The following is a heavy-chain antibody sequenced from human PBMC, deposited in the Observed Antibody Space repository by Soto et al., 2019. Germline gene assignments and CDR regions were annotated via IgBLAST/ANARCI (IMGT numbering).Heavy chain of an antibody. D-gene: IGHD2-15*01. J-gene: IGHJ5*02. CDR2: INSDGSIT. Sequence: GGSLRLSCAASGFTFSSYWMHWVRQAPGKGLVWVSRINSDGSITNYADSVKGRFTISRDNAKNTLYLQMTSLRAEDTALYYCAREEDSEKGVAVAANNWFDPWGQGTLVTVSS. V-gene: IGHV3-74*01. CDR1: GFTFSSYW. CDR3: AREEDSEKGVAVAANNWFDP.